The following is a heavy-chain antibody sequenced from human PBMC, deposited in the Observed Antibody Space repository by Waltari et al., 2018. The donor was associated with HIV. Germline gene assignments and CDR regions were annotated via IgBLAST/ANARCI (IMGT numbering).Heavy chain of an antibody. CDR3: ATTHGSGDYDNDFDY. D-gene: IGHD3-10*01. CDR2: INQAGTER. J-gene: IGHJ4*02. CDR1: GFTFSFFC. V-gene: IGHV3-7*01. Sequence: EVRLVESGGGWVQPGGSLTRACATSGFTFSFFCLSWVRKAPGKGLEWVANINQAGTERHYVDSVRGRFTISRDNGKRSSFLQMNSLTVEDTAVYYCATTHGSGDYDNDFDYWGQGTLV.